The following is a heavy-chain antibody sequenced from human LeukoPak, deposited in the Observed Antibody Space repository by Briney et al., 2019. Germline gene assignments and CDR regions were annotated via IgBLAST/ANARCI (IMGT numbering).Heavy chain of an antibody. CDR3: ARQEWEPNYFDY. Sequence: SETLSLTCTVSGGSTSSYYWGWIRQPPREGLEWIGYIYYSGSTNYTPSITSRVTISVDTSKNQFSLKLSSVTAADTAVYYCARQEWEPNYFDYWGQGTLVTVSS. J-gene: IGHJ4*02. CDR1: GGSTSSYY. D-gene: IGHD1-26*01. V-gene: IGHV4-59*08. CDR2: IYYSGST.